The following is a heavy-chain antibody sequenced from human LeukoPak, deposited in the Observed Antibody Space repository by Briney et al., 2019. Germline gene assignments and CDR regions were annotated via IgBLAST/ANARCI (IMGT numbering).Heavy chain of an antibody. V-gene: IGHV1-18*01. CDR2: ISAYNGNT. J-gene: IGHJ5*02. CDR1: GYTFTSYG. Sequence: VASVKVSCKASGYTFTSYGISWVRQAPGQGLEWMGWISAYNGNTNYAQKLQGRVTMTTDTSTSTAYMELRSLRSDDTAVYYCARLYSGYSSSWANWFDPWGQGTLVTVSS. D-gene: IGHD6-13*01. CDR3: ARLYSGYSSSWANWFDP.